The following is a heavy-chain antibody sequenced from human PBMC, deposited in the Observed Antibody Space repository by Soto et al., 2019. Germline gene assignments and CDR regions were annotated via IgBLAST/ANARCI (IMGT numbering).Heavy chain of an antibody. D-gene: IGHD3-22*01. CDR3: ARDPNDSSAYYPIYYYGMDV. CDR2: INAGNGNT. V-gene: IGHV1-3*01. Sequence: QIQLMQSGAVVKKPGASVKVSCKASGYTFTSYGIHWVRQAPGQRLEWTGWINAGNGNTKYSEKFQGRVTITRDTSGSTAYLELSSLRSEDTTVYYCARDPNDSSAYYPIYYYGMDVWGQGATVTVSS. CDR1: GYTFTSYG. J-gene: IGHJ6*01.